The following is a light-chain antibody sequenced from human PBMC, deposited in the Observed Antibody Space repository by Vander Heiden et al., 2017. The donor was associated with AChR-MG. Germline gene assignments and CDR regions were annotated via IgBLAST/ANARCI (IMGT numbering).Light chain of an antibody. J-gene: IGKJ3*01. V-gene: IGKV1-33*01. Sequence: DIQMTQSPSSLSASLGDRVTITCQASQVNRNYLAWYQQKPGIAPKLLIYDAFNLETGVPSRFSGSGSGTDFTLTISSLQPEDIATYYCQQYDNLPFTFGQGTKVDIK. CDR2: DAF. CDR3: QQYDNLPFT. CDR1: QVNRNY.